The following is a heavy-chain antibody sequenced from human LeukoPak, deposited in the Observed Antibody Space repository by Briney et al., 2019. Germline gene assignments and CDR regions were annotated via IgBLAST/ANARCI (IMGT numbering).Heavy chain of an antibody. V-gene: IGHV1-24*01. CDR2: FDPEDGET. CDR1: GYSLNQLC. J-gene: IGHJ4*02. D-gene: IGHD4-17*01. Sequence: ASVKVSCKLSGYSLNQLCMHWVRQAPGKGLEWMGGFDPEDGETMHAQKFQGRITMTEDTSTDTAYMELSRLRSDDTAVYYCARWDLMTTNCFDVWGQGTLVTVSS. CDR3: ARWDLMTTNCFDV.